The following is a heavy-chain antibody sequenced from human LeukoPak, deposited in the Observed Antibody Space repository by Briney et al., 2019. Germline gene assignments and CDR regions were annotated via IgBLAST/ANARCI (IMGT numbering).Heavy chain of an antibody. J-gene: IGHJ4*02. V-gene: IGHV3-23*01. CDR3: ANLYGDYDGN. D-gene: IGHD4-17*01. CDR1: GITFKNYA. CDR2: IAASGST. Sequence: GGSLRLSCATSGITFKNYALSWVRQAPGKGLEWVSAIAASGSTFYADSVKGRFTISRDNSKNTLYLQMNSLRAEDTAVYFCANLYGDYDGNRGPGTLVTVSS.